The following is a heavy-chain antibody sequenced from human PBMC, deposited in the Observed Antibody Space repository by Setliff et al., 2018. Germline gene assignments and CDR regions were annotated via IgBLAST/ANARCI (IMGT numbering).Heavy chain of an antibody. J-gene: IGHJ6*02. CDR1: GGSISSGSYY. Sequence: SETLSLTCTVSGGSISSGSYYWSWIRQPAGKGLEWIGRIYTSGSTNYNPSLKSRVTISVDTSKNQFSLKLSSVTAADTAVYYCAREGYYDFWSPYGMDVWGQGTTVTVSS. D-gene: IGHD3-3*01. CDR3: AREGYYDFWSPYGMDV. V-gene: IGHV4-61*02. CDR2: IYTSGST.